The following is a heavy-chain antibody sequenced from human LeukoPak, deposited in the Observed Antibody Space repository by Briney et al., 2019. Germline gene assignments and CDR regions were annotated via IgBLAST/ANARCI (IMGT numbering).Heavy chain of an antibody. CDR3: ARVNGGVYGGAAADT. CDR1: GFTFSTFA. J-gene: IGHJ5*02. CDR2: IFPSGGEI. V-gene: IGHV3-23*01. Sequence: GGSLRLSCTASGFTFSTFAMIWVRQPPGRGLEWVSSIFPSGGEIHYADSVRGRFTISRDNSKNTLYLQMNSLRAEDTAVYYCARVNGGVYGGAAADTWGQGTLVTVSS. D-gene: IGHD6-13*01.